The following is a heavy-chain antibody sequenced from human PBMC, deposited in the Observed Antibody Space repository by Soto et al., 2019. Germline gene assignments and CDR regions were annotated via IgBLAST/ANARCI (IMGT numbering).Heavy chain of an antibody. J-gene: IGHJ6*02. D-gene: IGHD4-17*01. CDR2: IIPIFGTA. CDR1: GGTFSSYA. V-gene: IGHV1-69*13. CDR3: ARWMTTVTTSYYYYGMDV. Sequence: GASVKVSCKASGGTFSSYAISWVRQAPGQGLEWMGGIIPIFGTANYAQKFQGRVTITADESTSTAYMELSSLRSEDTAVYYCARWMTTVTTSYYYYGMDVWGQGTTVTVSS.